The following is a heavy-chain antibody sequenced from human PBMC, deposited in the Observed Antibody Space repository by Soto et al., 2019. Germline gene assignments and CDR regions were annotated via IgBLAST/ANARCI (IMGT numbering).Heavy chain of an antibody. CDR1: GFTFSSNG. CDR3: ARDAFDYGSGSYSRVDY. V-gene: IGHV3-33*01. D-gene: IGHD3-10*01. CDR2: IWYDGSNK. J-gene: IGHJ4*02. Sequence: QVQLVESGGGVVQPGRSLRLSCAASGFTFSSNGMHWVRQAPGKGLEWVAVIWYDGSNKFYADSVKGRFTISRDNSKNTVYLQMNSVSAEDTAVYYGARDAFDYGSGSYSRVDYWGQGTLVTVSS.